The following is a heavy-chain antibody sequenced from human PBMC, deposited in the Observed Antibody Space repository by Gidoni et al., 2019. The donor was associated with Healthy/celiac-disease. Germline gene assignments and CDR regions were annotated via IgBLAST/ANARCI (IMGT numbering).Heavy chain of an antibody. J-gene: IGHJ6*02. CDR3: ARVQQEPSYYDFWSGYPFYYYGMDV. CDR1: GFTFSSYG. D-gene: IGHD3-3*01. Sequence: EVQRVESGGGLVQPGGSLRLSCAASGFTFSSYGMSWIRRAPGEGLEWVAKIKQEGSRKYYVDSVKGRFTISRDNAKNALYLQMNSLRAEDTAVYYCARVQQEPSYYDFWSGYPFYYYGMDVWGQGTTVTVSS. CDR2: IKQEGSRK. V-gene: IGHV3-7*01.